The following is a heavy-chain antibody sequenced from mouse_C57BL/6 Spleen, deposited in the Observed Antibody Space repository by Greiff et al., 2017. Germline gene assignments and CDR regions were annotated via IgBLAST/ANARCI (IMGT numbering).Heavy chain of an antibody. Sequence: VQLVESGPGLVQPSQSLSITCTVSGFSLTSYGVHWVRQSPGKGLEWLGVIWSGGSTDYNAAFISRLSISKDNSKSQVFFKMNSLQADDTAIYYCARRGYYGIYYAMDYWGQGTSVTVSS. J-gene: IGHJ4*01. CDR3: ARRGYYGIYYAMDY. CDR1: GFSLTSYG. V-gene: IGHV2-2*01. D-gene: IGHD2-3*01. CDR2: IWSGGST.